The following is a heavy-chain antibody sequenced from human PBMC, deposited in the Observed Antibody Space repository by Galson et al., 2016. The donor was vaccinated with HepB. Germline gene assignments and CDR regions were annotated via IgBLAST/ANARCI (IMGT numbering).Heavy chain of an antibody. V-gene: IGHV1-18*01. CDR3: ARVLYWYYSGWDDTFDI. J-gene: IGHJ3*02. CDR2: IGAYNGDT. Sequence: SVKVSCKASGYTFTSYGISWVRQAPGQGLEWVGWIGAYNGDTNYAQKLQGRVTMTTDTSTSTAYMELRSLRSDDTAVYYCARVLYWYYSGWDDTFDIWGQGTMVTVAS. CDR1: GYTFTSYG. D-gene: IGHD6-19*01.